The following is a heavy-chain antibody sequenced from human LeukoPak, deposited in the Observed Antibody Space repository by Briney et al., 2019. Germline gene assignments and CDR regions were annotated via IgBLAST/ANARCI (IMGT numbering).Heavy chain of an antibody. CDR2: IYYSGST. CDR1: GGSISSGGYY. J-gene: IGHJ3*01. Sequence: SQTLSLTCTVSGGSISSGGYYWSWIRQHPGKGLEWIGYIYYSGSTYYNPSLKSRVTISVDTSKNQFSLKLSSVTAADTAVYYCARGGYSSSWYDAFDLWGQGTMVTVSS. V-gene: IGHV4-31*03. D-gene: IGHD6-13*01. CDR3: ARGGYSSSWYDAFDL.